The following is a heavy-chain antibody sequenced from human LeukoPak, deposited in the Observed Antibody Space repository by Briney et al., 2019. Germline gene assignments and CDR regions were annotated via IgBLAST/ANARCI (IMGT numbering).Heavy chain of an antibody. Sequence: GGSLRLSCAASGFTFSSYAMGWVRQAPGKGLEGVSRISANGDTIKYADSVKGRFTISIDNAKNTVLLQMNSLRVDDTAVYYCAKEGRIAAGTGDYFDYWGQGTLVTVSS. V-gene: IGHV3-23*01. CDR3: AKEGRIAAGTGDYFDY. CDR1: GFTFSSYA. D-gene: IGHD6-13*01. J-gene: IGHJ4*02. CDR2: ISANGDTI.